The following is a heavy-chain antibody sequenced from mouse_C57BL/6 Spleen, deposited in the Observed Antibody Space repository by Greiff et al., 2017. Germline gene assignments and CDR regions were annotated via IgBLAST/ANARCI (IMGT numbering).Heavy chain of an antibody. Sequence: VQLQQSGPGLVQPSQSLSITCTVSGFSLTSYGVHWVRQSPGKGLEWLGVIWRGGSTDYNAAFMSRLSITKDNSKSQVFFKMNSLQADDTAIYYCAKEGDYSNYGAMDYWGQGTSVTVSS. J-gene: IGHJ4*01. V-gene: IGHV2-5*01. CDR1: GFSLTSYG. D-gene: IGHD2-5*01. CDR2: IWRGGST. CDR3: AKEGDYSNYGAMDY.